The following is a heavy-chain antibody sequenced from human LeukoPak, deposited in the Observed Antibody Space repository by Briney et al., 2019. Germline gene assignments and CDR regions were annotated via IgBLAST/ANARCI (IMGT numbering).Heavy chain of an antibody. CDR1: GGSFSGYY. J-gene: IGHJ4*02. Sequence: PWETLSLTCAVYGGSFSGYYWSWIRQPPGKGLEWIGEINHSGSTNYNPSLKSRVTISVDTSRNQFSLKLSSVPAADTAVYYCARDSSGYYLEYYFDYWGQGTLVTVSS. D-gene: IGHD3-22*01. CDR3: ARDSSGYYLEYYFDY. V-gene: IGHV4-34*01. CDR2: INHSGST.